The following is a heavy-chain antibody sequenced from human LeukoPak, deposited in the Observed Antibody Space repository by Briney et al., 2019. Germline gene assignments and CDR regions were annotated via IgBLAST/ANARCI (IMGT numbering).Heavy chain of an antibody. V-gene: IGHV1-69*05. CDR3: ARDLSRVDTATGRFYYYYMDV. J-gene: IGHJ6*03. CDR2: IIPIFGTA. CDR1: GGTFSSYA. Sequence: SVKVSCKASGGTFSSYAISWVRQAPGQGLEWMGGIIPIFGTANYAQKFQGRVTITTDESTSTAYMELSSLRSEDTAVYYCARDLSRVDTATGRFYYYYMDVWGKGTTVTVSS. D-gene: IGHD5-18*01.